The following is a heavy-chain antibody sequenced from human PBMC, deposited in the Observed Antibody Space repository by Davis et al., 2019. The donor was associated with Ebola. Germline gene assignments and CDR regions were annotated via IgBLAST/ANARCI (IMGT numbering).Heavy chain of an antibody. Sequence: PSETLSLTCTVSGGSIRSSTYYWGWIRQPPGKGLEWIGSIYYSGSTFYNPSLKSRITISVDTSKNQFSLKLSSVTAADTAVYYCARVGYFLVGTLYFDYWGQGTLVTVSS. CDR1: GGSIRSSTYY. CDR3: ARVGYFLVGTLYFDY. J-gene: IGHJ4*02. CDR2: IYYSGST. D-gene: IGHD6-19*01. V-gene: IGHV4-39*01.